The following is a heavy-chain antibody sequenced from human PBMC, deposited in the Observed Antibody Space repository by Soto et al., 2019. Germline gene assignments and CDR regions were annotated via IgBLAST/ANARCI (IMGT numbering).Heavy chain of an antibody. CDR2: INPSGGST. D-gene: IGHD6-19*01. V-gene: IGHV1-46*01. CDR3: ARVRYSSGWYRLYGVITYGMDV. CDR1: GYTFTSYY. J-gene: IGHJ6*02. Sequence: ASVKVSCKASGYTFTSYYMHWVRQAPGQGLEWMGIINPSGGSTSYAQKFQGRVTMTRDTSTSTVYMELSSLRSEDTAVYYCARVRYSSGWYRLYGVITYGMDVWGQGTTVTVSS.